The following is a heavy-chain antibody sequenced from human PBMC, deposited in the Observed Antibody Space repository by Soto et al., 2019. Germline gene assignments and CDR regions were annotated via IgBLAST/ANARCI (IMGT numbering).Heavy chain of an antibody. Sequence: ASVKVSCKVSGYTLTELSMHWVRQAPGKGLEWMGGFDPEDGETIYAQKFQGRVTMTEDTSTDTAYMELSSLRSEDTAVYYCATVSVVVVPAATLELYNRLDPWGQGTLVTVSS. CDR1: GYTLTELS. D-gene: IGHD2-2*01. V-gene: IGHV1-24*01. CDR3: ATVSVVVVPAATLELYNRLDP. CDR2: FDPEDGET. J-gene: IGHJ5*02.